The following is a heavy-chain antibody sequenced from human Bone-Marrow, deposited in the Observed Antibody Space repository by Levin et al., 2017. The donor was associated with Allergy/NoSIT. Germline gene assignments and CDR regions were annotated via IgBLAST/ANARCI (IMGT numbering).Heavy chain of an antibody. J-gene: IGHJ4*02. CDR2: TYHSGTT. D-gene: IGHD6-6*01. CDR3: ARGPFSSSVHY. V-gene: IGHV4-4*02. Sequence: SCTVSGGSIRSNDWWSWVRKTPGKGLEWIGETYHSGTTQYNPSLKSRVIISVDKLKNQFSLELTSVTAADTAVYYCARGPFSSSVHYWGQGTLVTVSS. CDR1: GGSIRSNDW.